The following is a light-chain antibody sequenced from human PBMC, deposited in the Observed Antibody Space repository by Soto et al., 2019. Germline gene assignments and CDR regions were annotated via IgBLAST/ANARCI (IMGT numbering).Light chain of an antibody. V-gene: IGKV1-5*03. CDR2: KAS. CDR1: QSISSW. CDR3: QQYNSWT. J-gene: IGKJ1*01. Sequence: DIQMTQSPSTLSASVGDRVTITCRSSQSISSWLAWYQQKPGKAPKLLIYKASSFESGVPSRFSGSGSGTEFTLTISSLQPDDFATYYCQQYNSWTFGQGNKVEIK.